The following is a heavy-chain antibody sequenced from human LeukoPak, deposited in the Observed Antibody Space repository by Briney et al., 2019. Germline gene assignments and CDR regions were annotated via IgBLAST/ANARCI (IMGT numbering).Heavy chain of an antibody. CDR3: ARDQGYSSGWYPY. V-gene: IGHV3-33*01. D-gene: IGHD6-19*01. CDR2: IWYDGSNK. CDR1: GLTFSSYG. Sequence: GGSLRLSCAASGLTFSSYGMHWVRQAPGKGLEWVAVIWYDGSNKYYADSVKGRFTISRDNSKNTLYLQMNSLRAEDTAVYYCARDQGYSSGWYPYWGQGTLVTVSS. J-gene: IGHJ4*02.